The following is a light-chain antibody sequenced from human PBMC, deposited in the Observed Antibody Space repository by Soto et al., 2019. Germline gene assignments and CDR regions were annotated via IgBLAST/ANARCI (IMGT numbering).Light chain of an antibody. J-gene: IGKJ1*01. CDR2: AAS. CDR1: QSIVNY. Sequence: DIQMTQSPSSLSASLRDRVTITCRASQSIVNYLNWYQQKPGKDPKHLIYAASSLQSGVPSRFSGSGSGTDFTLTISRLQPEDFATYYCQQSYNTPRTFGQGTKVEVK. CDR3: QQSYNTPRT. V-gene: IGKV1-39*01.